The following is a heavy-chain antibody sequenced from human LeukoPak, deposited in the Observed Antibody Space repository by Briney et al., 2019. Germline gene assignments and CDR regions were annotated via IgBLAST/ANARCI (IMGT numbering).Heavy chain of an antibody. V-gene: IGHV3-23*01. Sequence: GGSLRLSCAASGFTFNSYSMNWVRQAPGKGLEWVSAISGSGGSTYYADSVKGRFTISRDNSKNTLYLQMNSLRAEDTAVYYCAKDMPQASSSWYKGYYGMDVWGQGTTVTVSS. J-gene: IGHJ6*02. CDR1: GFTFNSYS. CDR2: ISGSGGST. D-gene: IGHD6-13*01. CDR3: AKDMPQASSSWYKGYYGMDV.